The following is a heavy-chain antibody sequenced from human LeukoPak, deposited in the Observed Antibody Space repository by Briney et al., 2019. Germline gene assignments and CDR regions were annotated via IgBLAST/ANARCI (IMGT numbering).Heavy chain of an antibody. CDR3: ARAPRGDILTGYYGY. D-gene: IGHD3-9*01. Sequence: ASVKVSCKVSGYTLTELSMHWVRQAPGKGLEWMGGFDPEDGETIYAQKFQGGVTMTEDTSTDTAYMELSSLRSEDTAVYYCARAPRGDILTGYYGYWGQGTLVTVSS. J-gene: IGHJ4*02. CDR1: GYTLTELS. V-gene: IGHV1-24*01. CDR2: FDPEDGET.